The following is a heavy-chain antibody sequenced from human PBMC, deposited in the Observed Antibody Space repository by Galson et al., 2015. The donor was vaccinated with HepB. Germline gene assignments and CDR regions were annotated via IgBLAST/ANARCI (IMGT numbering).Heavy chain of an antibody. V-gene: IGHV3-33*08. J-gene: IGHJ4*02. D-gene: IGHD5-24*01. CDR3: ARDQGGRRWLQLVIDY. Sequence: SLRLSCAASGFTFSNNNMHWVRQAPGKGLEWVAVIWFDGTNKFHGDSVKGRFTISRDNSNNTLFLQMSSLRAEDTAVYYCARDQGGRRWLQLVIDYWGQGTLVTVSS. CDR2: IWFDGTNK. CDR1: GFTFSNNN.